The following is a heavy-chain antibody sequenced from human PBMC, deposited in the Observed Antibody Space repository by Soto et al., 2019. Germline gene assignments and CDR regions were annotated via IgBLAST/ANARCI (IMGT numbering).Heavy chain of an antibody. CDR1: GFIFSDYY. D-gene: IGHD6-13*01. Sequence: PGGSLRLSCAASGFIFSDYYINWIRQAPGKGLEWVSFISGSGGHTHYADSVKGRFTISRDSAMNSVSLQMNSLRAEDTAVYFCARSLGLAAAGGLDNWGQGTLVT. V-gene: IGHV3-11*06. CDR2: ISGSGGHT. J-gene: IGHJ4*02. CDR3: ARSLGLAAAGGLDN.